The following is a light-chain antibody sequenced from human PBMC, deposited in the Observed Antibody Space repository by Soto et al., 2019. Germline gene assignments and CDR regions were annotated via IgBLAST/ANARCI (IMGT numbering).Light chain of an antibody. CDR2: DVS. Sequence: QSVLTQPASVSGSPGQSITISCTGTSSDVGGYNYVSWYQQHPGKAPKLMIYDVSNRPSGVSYRFSGSKSGNTASLTISGLQAEDEADIYCSSYTSSSTLDVFGTGTKLTVL. V-gene: IGLV2-14*03. CDR1: SSDVGGYNY. J-gene: IGLJ1*01. CDR3: SSYTSSSTLDV.